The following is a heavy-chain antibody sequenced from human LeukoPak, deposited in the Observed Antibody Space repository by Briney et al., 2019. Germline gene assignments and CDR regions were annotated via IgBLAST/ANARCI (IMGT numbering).Heavy chain of an antibody. Sequence: SETLSLTCGVSGGPVRSYWWGWVRQPAGKGLEWLGRIYSTGSTRFNPSLKSRLTLSIDTSTNQFSLKLTSVTAADTAVYFCARQGYTVSYYFLDYWSQGTLVTVSS. V-gene: IGHV4-4*07. J-gene: IGHJ4*02. CDR2: IYSTGST. D-gene: IGHD1-26*01. CDR1: GGPVRSYW. CDR3: ARQGYTVSYYFLDY.